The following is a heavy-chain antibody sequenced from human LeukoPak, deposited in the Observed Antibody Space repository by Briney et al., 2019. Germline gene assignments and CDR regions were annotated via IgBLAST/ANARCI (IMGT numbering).Heavy chain of an antibody. CDR3: ARIDILTGYYVDY. V-gene: IGHV3-66*01. D-gene: IGHD3-9*01. CDR1: GFTVSRNY. Sequence: GGSLRLSCAASGFTVSRNYMSWVRQAPGKGLQWVSVIYSGGSTYYADSVKGRFTISRDNSKNTLYLQMNSLRAEDTAVYYCARIDILTGYYVDYWGQGTLVTVSS. J-gene: IGHJ4*02. CDR2: IYSGGST.